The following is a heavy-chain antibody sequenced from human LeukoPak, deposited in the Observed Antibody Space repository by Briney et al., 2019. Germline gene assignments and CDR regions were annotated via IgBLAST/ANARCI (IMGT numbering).Heavy chain of an antibody. Sequence: GGSLRLSCAASGFTFSSYSMNWVRQAPGKGLEWVSYISSSSSTIYYADSVKGRFTISRDNAKNSLYLQMNSLRAEDTAVYYCARGLTGWEVDYWGQGPLVTVSS. D-gene: IGHD1-26*01. V-gene: IGHV3-48*01. CDR1: GFTFSSYS. CDR2: ISSSSSTI. CDR3: ARGLTGWEVDY. J-gene: IGHJ4*02.